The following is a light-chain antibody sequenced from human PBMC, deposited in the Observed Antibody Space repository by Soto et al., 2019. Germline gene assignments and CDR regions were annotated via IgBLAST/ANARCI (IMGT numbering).Light chain of an antibody. V-gene: IGKV1-5*03. Sequence: DIQMTQSPSTLSASVGDRVSLTCRASQNIDNSLAWYQHKPGKAPKLLIYLASSLDSEVPSRFSGSGSGTEFTLTISSLQPDDFATYYCQQYHSYSTFGQGTKVEIK. CDR2: LAS. CDR3: QQYHSYST. CDR1: QNIDNS. J-gene: IGKJ1*01.